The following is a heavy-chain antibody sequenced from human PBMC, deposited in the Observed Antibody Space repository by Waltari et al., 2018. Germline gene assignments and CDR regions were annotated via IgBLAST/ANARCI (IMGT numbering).Heavy chain of an antibody. CDR2: STTYNGKA. V-gene: IGHV1-18*01. Sequence: QVQLVQSGPEMKKPGASVKVSCKTSGYNFVAYGISWVRQAPGQGLEWMGYSTTYNGKAKYAEKFQGRLTLSTYTSTSTAYLEVRSLTPDDTAVYYCARDRIRKDFWGQGALVTVSS. J-gene: IGHJ4*02. CDR3: ARDRIRKDF. CDR1: GYNFVAYG. D-gene: IGHD3-10*01.